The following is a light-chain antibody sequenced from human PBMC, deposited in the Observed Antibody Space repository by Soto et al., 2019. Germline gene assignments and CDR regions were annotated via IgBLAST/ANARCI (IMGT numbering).Light chain of an antibody. CDR2: SAS. V-gene: IGKV3-20*01. J-gene: IGKJ5*01. CDR3: QQYNNWPAIT. Sequence: EIALAQSPGTLSLSPGERATISCRASQSVCNNYLAWDQQKPGQAPRLLIYSASSRATAIPDRVSGIGSGTHFSLTISSLQSEDFAVYYCQQYNNWPAITFGQGTRLEIK. CDR1: QSVCNNY.